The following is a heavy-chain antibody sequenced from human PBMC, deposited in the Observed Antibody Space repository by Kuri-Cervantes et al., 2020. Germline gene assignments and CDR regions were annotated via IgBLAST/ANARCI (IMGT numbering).Heavy chain of an antibody. CDR3: ARGRSDYYGSGSYYSDY. CDR1: GYTFTSYG. V-gene: IGHV1-18*01. D-gene: IGHD3-10*01. CDR2: ISAYNGNT. Sequence: ASVKVSCKASGYTFTSYGFSWVRQAPGQGLEWMGWISAYNGNTNYAQELQGRVTMTTDTSTSTAYMELRSLRSDDTAVYYCARGRSDYYGSGSYYSDYWGQGTLVTVSS. J-gene: IGHJ4*02.